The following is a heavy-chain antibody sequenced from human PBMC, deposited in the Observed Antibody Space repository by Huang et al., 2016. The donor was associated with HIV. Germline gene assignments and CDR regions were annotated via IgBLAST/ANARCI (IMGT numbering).Heavy chain of an antibody. Sequence: QIQLMQSGPELKQPGASVKVSCKASGYTFTSYGITWVRQAPGPGPEWMGWSIADRGDTEYAQKFQGRVTLTTDTSTNIAYMEVRSLRSDDTAKYYCARDPKYHRIGYYRQRRGIDIWGQGTMVIVSS. CDR2: SIADRGDT. CDR3: ARDPKYHRIGYYRQRRGIDI. CDR1: GYTFTSYG. D-gene: IGHD3-22*01. V-gene: IGHV1-18*01. J-gene: IGHJ3*02.